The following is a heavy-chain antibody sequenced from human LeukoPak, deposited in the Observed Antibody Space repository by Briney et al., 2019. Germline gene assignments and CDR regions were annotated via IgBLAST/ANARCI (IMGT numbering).Heavy chain of an antibody. V-gene: IGHV4-59*08. D-gene: IGHD3-22*01. Sequence: SETLSLTCTVSGGSISSYYWSWIRQPPGKGLEWIGYIYYSGSTNYNPSLKSRVTISVDTSKSQFSLKLSSVTAADTAVYYCATHYDSSGSPFDYWGQGTLVTVSS. CDR3: ATHYDSSGSPFDY. CDR1: GGSISSYY. J-gene: IGHJ4*02. CDR2: IYYSGST.